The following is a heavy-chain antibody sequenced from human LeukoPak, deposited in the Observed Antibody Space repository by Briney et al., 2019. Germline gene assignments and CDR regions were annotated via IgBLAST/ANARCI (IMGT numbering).Heavy chain of an antibody. CDR3: ARDSSGWYDY. CDR2: ISSSSSYI. V-gene: IGHV3-21*01. J-gene: IGHJ4*02. Sequence: PGGSLRLSCAASGFTFSSYSMNWVRQAPGKGLEWVSSISSSSSYIYYADSVKGRLTISRDNAKNSLYLQMNSLRAEDTAVYYCARDSSGWYDYWGQGTLVTVSS. CDR1: GFTFSSYS. D-gene: IGHD6-19*01.